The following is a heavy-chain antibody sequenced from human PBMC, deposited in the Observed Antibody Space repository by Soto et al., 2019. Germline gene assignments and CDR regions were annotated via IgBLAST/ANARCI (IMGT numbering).Heavy chain of an antibody. CDR3: ARERGMGWAPSASWFDP. CDR1: GYSFTSYR. J-gene: IGHJ5*02. V-gene: IGHV5-10-1*01. D-gene: IGHD3-16*01. CDR2: IDPSDSYT. Sequence: GESLKISCKGSGYSFTSYRISWVRQMPGKGLEWMGRIDPSDSYTNYSPSFQGHVTISADKSISTAYLQWSSLKASDTAMYYCARERGMGWAPSASWFDPWGHGTLVTDSS.